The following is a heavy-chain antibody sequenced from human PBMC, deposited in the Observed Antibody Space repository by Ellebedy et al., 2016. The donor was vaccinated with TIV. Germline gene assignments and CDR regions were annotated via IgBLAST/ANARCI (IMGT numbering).Heavy chain of an antibody. J-gene: IGHJ4*02. CDR2: IYTSGST. Sequence: SETLSLTCTVSGGSISSYYWSWIRQPAGKGLEWIGRIYTSGSTNYNPSLKSRVTMSVDTSKNQFSLKLSSVTAADTAVYYCASTDTAMAYFDYWGQGTLVTVSS. V-gene: IGHV4-4*07. D-gene: IGHD5-18*01. CDR3: ASTDTAMAYFDY. CDR1: GGSISSYY.